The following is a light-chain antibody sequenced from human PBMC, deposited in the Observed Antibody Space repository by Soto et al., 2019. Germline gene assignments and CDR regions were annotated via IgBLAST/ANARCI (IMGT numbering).Light chain of an antibody. J-gene: IGKJ1*01. Sequence: DIQMTQSPAPLSASVGDRVTITFRASQTISSWLAWYQQKPGKAPKLLIYKASTLKSGVPSRFSGSGSGTEFTLTISSLQPDDFATYYCQHYNSYSEEFGQGTKVDIK. CDR1: QTISSW. V-gene: IGKV1-5*03. CDR3: QHYNSYSEE. CDR2: KAS.